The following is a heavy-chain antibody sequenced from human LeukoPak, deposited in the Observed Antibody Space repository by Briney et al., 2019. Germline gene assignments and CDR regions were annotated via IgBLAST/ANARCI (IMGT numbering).Heavy chain of an antibody. CDR2: VRYDGSNE. D-gene: IGHD5-12*01. J-gene: IGHJ4*02. CDR3: AKDSNSGYVSVGPNY. CDR1: GFVFSNYG. V-gene: IGHV3-30*02. Sequence: GGSLRLSCAASGFVFSNYGMHWVRQAPGKGLEWVTFVRYDGSNEYYADSVKGRFTISRDNSKNILYLQMNSLTTEDTGVYSCAKDSNSGYVSVGPNYWCLRTLVTVSS.